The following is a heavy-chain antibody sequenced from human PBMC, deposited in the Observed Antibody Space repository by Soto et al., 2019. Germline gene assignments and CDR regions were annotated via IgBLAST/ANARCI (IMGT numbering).Heavy chain of an antibody. CDR1: GFTVSSNY. J-gene: IGHJ4*02. CDR3: ATSKLLLPWLFDY. V-gene: IGHV3-66*01. Sequence: GGSLRLSCAASGFTVSSNYMSWVRQAPGKGLEWVSVIYSGGSTYYADSVKGRFIISRDDSKNTLFLQMNSLRAEDTAVYYCATSKLLLPWLFDYWGQGTLVTVSS. D-gene: IGHD2-15*01. CDR2: IYSGGST.